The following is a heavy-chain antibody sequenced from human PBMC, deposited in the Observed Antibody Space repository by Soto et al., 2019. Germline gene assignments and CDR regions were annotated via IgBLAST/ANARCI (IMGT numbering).Heavy chain of an antibody. Sequence: LRLSCAASGFTFSSYGMHWVRQAPGKGLEWVAVISYDGSNKYYADSVKGRFTISRDNSKNTLYLQMNSLRAEDTAVYYCAKSKYYYDSSGLFDYWGEGTLVTVSS. D-gene: IGHD3-22*01. V-gene: IGHV3-30*18. CDR1: GFTFSSYG. CDR3: AKSKYYYDSSGLFDY. J-gene: IGHJ4*02. CDR2: ISYDGSNK.